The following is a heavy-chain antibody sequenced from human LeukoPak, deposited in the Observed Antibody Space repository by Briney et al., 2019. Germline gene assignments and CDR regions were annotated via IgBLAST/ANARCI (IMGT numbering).Heavy chain of an antibody. J-gene: IGHJ6*03. CDR2: ISYDGSNK. CDR1: GFTFSSYA. Sequence: GGSLRLSCAASGFTFSSYAMHWVRQAPGKGLEWVAVISYDGSNKYYADSVKGRFTISRDNSKNTLYLQMNSLRAEDTAVYYCARNTHYDFWSGPKRNYYYYYMDVWGKGTTVTVSS. V-gene: IGHV3-30-3*01. CDR3: ARNTHYDFWSGPKRNYYYYYMDV. D-gene: IGHD3-3*01.